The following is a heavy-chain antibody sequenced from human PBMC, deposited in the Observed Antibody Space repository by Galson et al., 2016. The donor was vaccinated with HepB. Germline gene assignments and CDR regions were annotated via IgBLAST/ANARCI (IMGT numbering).Heavy chain of an antibody. J-gene: IGHJ4*02. CDR3: ARAPTPYSSGWYGLEY. CDR1: GGTFSNYA. V-gene: IGHV1-69*13. CDR2: IIPILGTS. D-gene: IGHD6-19*01. Sequence: SVKVSCKVSGGTFSNYAISWLRQAPGQGPEWMGGIIPILGTSNYAQKFQGRVTITADESTSTAYMEVSRLRSEDTAVYYCARAPTPYSSGWYGLEYWGQGTLVTVSS.